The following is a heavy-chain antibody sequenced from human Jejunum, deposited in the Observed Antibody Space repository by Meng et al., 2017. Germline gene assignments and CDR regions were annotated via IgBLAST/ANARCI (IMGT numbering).Heavy chain of an antibody. Sequence: QGPLAESGPGPVRPSETLSLPCAIAGGSVSGRSFYWTWIRQPPGKGLEWIGYVFDSGSTKYNPSLSSRVTISADTSKNQFSLELSSVTAADTAVYYCATDVYGDGLAYLDYWGQGSLVTVSS. D-gene: IGHD4-17*01. CDR1: GGSVSGRSFY. V-gene: IGHV4-61*01. J-gene: IGHJ4*02. CDR2: VFDSGST. CDR3: ATDVYGDGLAYLDY.